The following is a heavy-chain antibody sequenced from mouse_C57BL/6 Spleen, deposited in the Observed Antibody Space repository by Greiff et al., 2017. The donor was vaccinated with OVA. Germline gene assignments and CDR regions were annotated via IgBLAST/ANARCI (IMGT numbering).Heavy chain of an antibody. Sequence: EVQLVESGGGLVKPGGSLKLSCAASGFTFSSYTMSWVRQTPEKRLEWVATISGGGGTTYYPDSVKGRFTISSDNAKNTLYRQMSSLRSEDAALYYCARHRSSWFAYWGQETLVTVSA. CDR1: GFTFSSYT. J-gene: IGHJ3*01. D-gene: IGHD2-14*01. CDR2: ISGGGGTT. V-gene: IGHV5-9*01. CDR3: ARHRSSWFAY.